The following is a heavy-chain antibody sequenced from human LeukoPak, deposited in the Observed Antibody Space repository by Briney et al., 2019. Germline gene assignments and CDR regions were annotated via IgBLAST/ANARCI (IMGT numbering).Heavy chain of an antibody. CDR2: ISSSSSYI. D-gene: IGHD1-14*01. V-gene: IGHV3-21*01. J-gene: IGHJ4*02. CDR1: GFTFSSYS. Sequence: GGSLRLSCAASGFTFSSYSMNWVRQAPGKGLEWVSSISSSSSYIYYADSVKGRFTISRDNAKNSLYLQMNSLRAEDTAVYYCARATTDLGRVDYWGQGTLVTVSS. CDR3: ARATTDLGRVDY.